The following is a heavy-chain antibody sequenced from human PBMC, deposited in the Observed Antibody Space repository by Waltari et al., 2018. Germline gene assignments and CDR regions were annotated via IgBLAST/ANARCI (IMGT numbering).Heavy chain of an antibody. CDR2: VNPDTGNA. V-gene: IGHV1-2*07. Sequence: QVVLVQSGAEVKKAGASVKVSCKASGYIFINYYLHWVRQAPGQGPEWMGWVNPDTGNANYAHKFRGRVTMTWDTSSNTAFMDLSDLKSDDTAVYYCVRDRTTVAARPGDYWGQGTLVTVSS. D-gene: IGHD6-6*01. J-gene: IGHJ4*02. CDR3: VRDRTTVAARPGDY. CDR1: GYIFINYY.